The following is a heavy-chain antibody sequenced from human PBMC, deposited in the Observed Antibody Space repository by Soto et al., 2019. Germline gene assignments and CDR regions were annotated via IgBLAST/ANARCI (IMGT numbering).Heavy chain of an antibody. D-gene: IGHD2-2*01. V-gene: IGHV5-10-1*01. CDR2: IDPSDSYT. J-gene: IGHJ5*02. CDR1: GYSFTSYW. Sequence: GESLKIACKGSGYSFTSYWISWVRQMPGKGLEWMGRIDPSDSYTNYSPSFQGHVTISADKSISTAYLQWSSLKASDTAMYYCASSLTYCSSTSCLGNWFDPWGQGTLVTVSS. CDR3: ASSLTYCSSTSCLGNWFDP.